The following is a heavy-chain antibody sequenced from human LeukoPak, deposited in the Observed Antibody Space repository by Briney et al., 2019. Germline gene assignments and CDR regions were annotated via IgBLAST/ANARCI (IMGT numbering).Heavy chain of an antibody. CDR3: ARDRSGDDYVWDY. Sequence: PSETLSLTCTVSGGSISSGGYYWSWIRQHPGKGLEWIGYIYYSGSTYYNPSLKSRVTISVDTSKNQFSLKLSSVTAADTAVYYCARDRSGDDYVWDYWGQGTLVTVSS. J-gene: IGHJ4*02. D-gene: IGHD3-16*01. CDR1: GGSISSGGYY. CDR2: IYYSGST. V-gene: IGHV4-31*03.